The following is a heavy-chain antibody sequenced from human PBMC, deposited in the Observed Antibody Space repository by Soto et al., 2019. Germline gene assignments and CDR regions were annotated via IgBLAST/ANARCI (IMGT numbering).Heavy chain of an antibody. CDR3: SRVANYGTLKWFDP. V-gene: IGHV1-8*01. CDR2: MNPNSANT. CDR1: GYAFGDYD. J-gene: IGHJ5*02. D-gene: IGHD1-1*01. Sequence: QVQLVQSVAEVQRPGPSVKVSCRASGYAFGDYDISWVRQAPGQGLEWMGWMNPNSANTGYAQKFQGRVSMTRDMYISTAYVELSRLRPEATAIYYCSRVANYGTLKWFDPWGQGALVTVSS.